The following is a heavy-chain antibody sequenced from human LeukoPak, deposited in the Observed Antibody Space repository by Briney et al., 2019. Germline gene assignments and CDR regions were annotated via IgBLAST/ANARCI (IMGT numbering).Heavy chain of an antibody. J-gene: IGHJ4*02. V-gene: IGHV3-23*01. CDR3: ARARSMLILRSSFDY. Sequence: GGSLRLSCAASGFTFSSYAMSWVRQAPGKGLEWISSISSGATNTYYVASVKGRFTISRDSSNTTLFLQMTSLRAEDTAIYFCARARSMLILRSSFDYWGQGALVTVSS. CDR1: GFTFSSYA. D-gene: IGHD2-21*02. CDR2: ISSGATNT.